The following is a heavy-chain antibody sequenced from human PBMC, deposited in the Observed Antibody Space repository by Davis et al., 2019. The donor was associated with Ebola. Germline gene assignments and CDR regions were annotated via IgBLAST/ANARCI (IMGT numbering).Heavy chain of an antibody. V-gene: IGHV4-59*01. D-gene: IGHD3-16*01. CDR1: GGSPSSYY. CDR2: IYYSGST. Sequence: SDTLSLTSIVPGGSPSSYYWSWIRQTPGKGMEWIGYIYYSGSTNYNPSLKSRVTISVDTSKNQFSLKLSSVTAADTAVYYCASAKGALFNWVDPWGQGTLVTVSS. J-gene: IGHJ5*02. CDR3: ASAKGALFNWVDP.